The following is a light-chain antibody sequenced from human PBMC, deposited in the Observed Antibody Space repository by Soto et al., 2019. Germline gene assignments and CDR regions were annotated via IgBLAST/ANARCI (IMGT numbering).Light chain of an antibody. CDR1: QSVSSSY. CDR3: QQYGRSSMYT. J-gene: IGKJ2*01. V-gene: IGKV3-20*01. CDR2: GAS. Sequence: EIVLTQSPGTLSLSPGERATLSCRASQSVSSSYLAWYQQKPGQAPRLIIYGASSRATGIPDRFSGSGSGTDFTLTISRLEPEDFAVYYCQQYGRSSMYTFGQGTKLEIK.